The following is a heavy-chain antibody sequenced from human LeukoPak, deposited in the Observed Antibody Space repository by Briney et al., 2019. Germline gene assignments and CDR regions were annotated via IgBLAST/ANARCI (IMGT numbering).Heavy chain of an antibody. CDR1: GGSFSGYY. D-gene: IGHD5-12*01. J-gene: IGHJ4*02. CDR3: ARRRRGYSGYSVDY. Sequence: SETLSLTCAVYGGSFSGYYWSWIRQPPEKGLEWIGEINHSGSTHYNPSLKSRVTMSVDTSKNQFSLKLSSVTAADTAVYYCARRRRGYSGYSVDYWGQGTLVTVSS. V-gene: IGHV4-34*01. CDR2: INHSGST.